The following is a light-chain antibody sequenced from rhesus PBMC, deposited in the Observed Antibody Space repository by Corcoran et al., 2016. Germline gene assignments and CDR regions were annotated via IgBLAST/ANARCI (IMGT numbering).Light chain of an antibody. Sequence: DIQMTQSPSSLSASVGDTVTITCRASQSFSSSLAWYQQKPGKAPKLRIYSASSLQSGVPSRFSGSKSGTDFTLTISSLQREDIATYYCQQYYSDPLTFGGGTKVELK. CDR3: QQYYSDPLT. CDR1: QSFSSS. J-gene: IGKJ4*01. CDR2: SAS. V-gene: IGKV1-46*01.